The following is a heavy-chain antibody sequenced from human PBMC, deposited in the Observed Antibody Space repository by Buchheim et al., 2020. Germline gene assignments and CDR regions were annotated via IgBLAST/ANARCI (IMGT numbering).Heavy chain of an antibody. CDR3: AKVGSSAYFFES. J-gene: IGHJ4*02. CDR1: GFTFTSYL. CDR2: IIGRGYNT. V-gene: IGHV3-23*01. Sequence: EVGLLESGGSLAQPGGSLILSCAASGFTFTSYLMMWVRQGPGKGLECVSTIIGRGYNTYYADSVKGRFIISRDTSCNTLFLRMDSLRVEDTAIYYCAKVGSSAYFFESWGRGTL.